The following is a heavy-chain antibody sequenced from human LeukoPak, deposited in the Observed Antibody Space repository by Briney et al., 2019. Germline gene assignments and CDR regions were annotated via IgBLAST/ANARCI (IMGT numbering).Heavy chain of an antibody. CDR3: ARDGPAQMVEFDY. CDR2: IYPNNGAT. D-gene: IGHD3-10*01. Sequence: DSVKVSCKASGYTFSGTGWYLYWLRQAPGQGLECMGWIYPNNGATAYAQKFQGRVAMTRDTSISTAYMELRRLRPDDTAVYYRARDGPAQMVEFDYWGQGTLVTVSS. V-gene: IGHV1-2*02. CDR1: GYTFSGTGWY. J-gene: IGHJ4*02.